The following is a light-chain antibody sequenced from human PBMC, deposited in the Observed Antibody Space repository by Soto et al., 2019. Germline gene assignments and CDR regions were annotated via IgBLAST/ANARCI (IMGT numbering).Light chain of an antibody. J-gene: IGLJ1*01. CDR2: DNN. CDR1: SSNIGNNY. Sequence: QSVLTQPPSVSAAPGQKVTIYCSGSSSNIGNNYVSWYQQLPGTAPKLLIYDNNKRPSGIPDRFSGSKSGTSATLGITGLQTGDEADHYCGTWDSSLSAFVFGTGTKLTVL. CDR3: GTWDSSLSAFV. V-gene: IGLV1-51*01.